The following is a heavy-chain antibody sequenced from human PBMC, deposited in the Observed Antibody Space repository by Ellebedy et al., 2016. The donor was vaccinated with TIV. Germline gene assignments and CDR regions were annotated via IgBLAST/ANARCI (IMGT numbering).Heavy chain of an antibody. D-gene: IGHD3-22*01. CDR1: GFSFSNYN. CDR2: ISSGSSTI. Sequence: GESLKISCAASGFSFSNYNMNWVRQAPGKGLEWVSCISSGSSTIYYADSVKGRFTISRDNAKNSLYLQMNSLRDEDTAVYYCAKPPVGFYYDGVSSYPSEFDHWGRGTLVTVSA. CDR3: AKPPVGFYYDGVSSYPSEFDH. J-gene: IGHJ4*02. V-gene: IGHV3-48*02.